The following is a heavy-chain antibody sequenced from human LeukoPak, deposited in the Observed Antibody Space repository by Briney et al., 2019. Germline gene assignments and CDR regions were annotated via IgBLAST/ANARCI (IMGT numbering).Heavy chain of an antibody. V-gene: IGHV4-34*01. CDR1: GGSFSGYY. Sequence: PSETLSLTCAVYGGSFSGYYWSWIRQPPGKGLEWIGEINHSGSTNYNPSLKGRVTISVDTSKNQFSLKLSSVTAADTAVYYCARGVRYYGSGSYSPWGQGTLVTVSS. J-gene: IGHJ5*02. CDR2: INHSGST. CDR3: ARGVRYYGSGSYSP. D-gene: IGHD3-10*01.